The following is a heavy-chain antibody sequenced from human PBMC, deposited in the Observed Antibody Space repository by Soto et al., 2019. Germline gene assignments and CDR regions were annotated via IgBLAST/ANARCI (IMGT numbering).Heavy chain of an antibody. J-gene: IGHJ4*02. CDR1: GFTVSSNY. D-gene: IGHD2-2*01. V-gene: IGHV3-53*04. CDR3: ARLHCSSTSCPRGIFDY. Sequence: GGSLRLSCAASGFTVSSNYMSWVRQAPGKGLEWVSVIYSGGSTYYADSVKGRFTISRHNSKNTLYLQMNSLRAEDTAVYYCARLHCSSTSCPRGIFDYWGQGTLVTVSS. CDR2: IYSGGST.